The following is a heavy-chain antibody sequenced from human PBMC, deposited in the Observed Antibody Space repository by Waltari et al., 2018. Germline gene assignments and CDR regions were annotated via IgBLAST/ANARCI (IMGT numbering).Heavy chain of an antibody. J-gene: IGHJ5*02. Sequence: QITLKESGPTLVKPTQTLTLTCTFSGFSLSTSGVGVGWIRQPPGKALEWLALISWNDDKRYSPSLKSRLTITKDTSKNQVVLTMTNMDPVDTATYYCAHRPQLWFGELLIPDNWFDPWGQGTLVTVSS. V-gene: IGHV2-5*01. CDR3: AHRPQLWFGELLIPDNWFDP. CDR1: GFSLSTSGVG. D-gene: IGHD3-10*01. CDR2: ISWNDDK.